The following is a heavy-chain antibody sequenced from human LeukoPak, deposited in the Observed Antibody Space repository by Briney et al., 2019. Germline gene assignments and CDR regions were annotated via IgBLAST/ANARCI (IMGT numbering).Heavy chain of an antibody. V-gene: IGHV3-66*02. J-gene: IGHJ4*02. Sequence: GGSLRLSCAASGFTVSSNYMSWVRQAPGKRLEWVSVIYSGGSTYYADSVKGRFTISRDNSKNTLYLQMNSLRAEDTAVYYCAVGYSGSYMDYWGQGTLVTVSS. CDR1: GFTVSSNY. CDR2: IYSGGST. D-gene: IGHD1-26*01. CDR3: AVGYSGSYMDY.